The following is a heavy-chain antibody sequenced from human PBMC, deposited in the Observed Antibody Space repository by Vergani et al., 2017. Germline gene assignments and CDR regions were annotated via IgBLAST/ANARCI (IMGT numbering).Heavy chain of an antibody. D-gene: IGHD4-17*01. Sequence: QVQLVQSGAEVKKPGASVKVSCKASGYTFTSYGISWVRQAPGQGLEWMGIINPSGGSTSYAQKFQGRVTMTRDTSTSTVYMELSSLRSEDTAVYYCAREMTTVTRERFVGLFLDAGNAFDIWGQGTMVTVSS. CDR3: AREMTTVTRERFVGLFLDAGNAFDI. V-gene: IGHV1-46*01. CDR2: INPSGGST. CDR1: GYTFTSYG. J-gene: IGHJ3*02.